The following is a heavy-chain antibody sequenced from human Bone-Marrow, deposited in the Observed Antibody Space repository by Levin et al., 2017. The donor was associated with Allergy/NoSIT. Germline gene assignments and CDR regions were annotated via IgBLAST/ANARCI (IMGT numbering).Heavy chain of an antibody. J-gene: IGHJ4*02. D-gene: IGHD3-22*01. CDR2: ISYDGRDQ. CDR1: GFTFRSYG. Sequence: GESLKISCAASGFTFRSYGMHWVRQAPGKGLEWVAAISYDGRDQFYADAVRGRFSISRDNSKSTQFLQMNSLTVEDTAVYYCVAEYYDTSGFDFWGQGALVTVSS. V-gene: IGHV3-30*03. CDR3: VAEYYDTSGFDF.